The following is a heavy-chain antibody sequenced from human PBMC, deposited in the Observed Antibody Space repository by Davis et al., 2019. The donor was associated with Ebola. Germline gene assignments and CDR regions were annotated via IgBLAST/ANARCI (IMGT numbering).Heavy chain of an antibody. CDR1: GYTFTSYY. Sequence: AASVKVSCKASGYTFTSYYMHWVRQAPGQGLEWMGRIIPILGIANYAQKFQGRVTITADKSTSTAYMELSSLRSEDTAVYYCAVEMATINDYWGQGTLVTVSS. J-gene: IGHJ4*02. CDR2: IIPILGIA. V-gene: IGHV1-69*04. D-gene: IGHD5-24*01. CDR3: AVEMATINDY.